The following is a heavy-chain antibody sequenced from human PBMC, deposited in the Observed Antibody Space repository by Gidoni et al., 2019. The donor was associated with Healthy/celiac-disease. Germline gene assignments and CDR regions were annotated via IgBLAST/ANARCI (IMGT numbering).Heavy chain of an antibody. CDR1: VFTFSSYG. Sequence: QVQLVESVGGVVQPVRSLRLSCSASVFTFSSYGMHFVRHAPGKGLEWVAVISYDGSNKYYADSVKGRFTISRDNSKNTLYLKMNSLRAEDTAVYYCAKDLSGYNWNDYWRNYYYGMDVWGQGTTVTVSS. V-gene: IGHV3-30*18. CDR3: AKDLSGYNWNDYWRNYYYGMDV. D-gene: IGHD1-20*01. CDR2: ISYDGSNK. J-gene: IGHJ6*02.